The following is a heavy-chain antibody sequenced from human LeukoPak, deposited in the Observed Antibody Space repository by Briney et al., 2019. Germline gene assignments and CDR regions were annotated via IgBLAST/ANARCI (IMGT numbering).Heavy chain of an antibody. CDR3: ARDRVTTGAFDP. Sequence: SETLSLTCVVYVGPFSNYWSWVRQPPGQGLEWIGEISHRGGTKYNPSLKSRVTISHDTSKKQLSLKLSFVTAADTAVYYCARDRVTTGAFDPWGQGNLAPVSS. D-gene: IGHD4-11*01. V-gene: IGHV4-34*01. J-gene: IGHJ5*02. CDR2: ISHRGGT. CDR1: VGPFSNY.